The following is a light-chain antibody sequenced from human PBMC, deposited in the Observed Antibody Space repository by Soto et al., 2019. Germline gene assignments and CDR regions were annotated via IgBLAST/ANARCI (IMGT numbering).Light chain of an antibody. CDR1: SSNIGAGDD. CDR3: QSCDTSLSGCV. CDR2: GTS. J-gene: IGLJ1*01. Sequence: QSVLTQPPSVSGAPGQRVTISCTGSSSNIGAGDDVNWYQQFPGTAPKLLIYGTSNRPSGIPDRFSGSKSATSASLAITGLQAEDEADYYCQSCDTSLSGCVFGTGTNLTVL. V-gene: IGLV1-40*01.